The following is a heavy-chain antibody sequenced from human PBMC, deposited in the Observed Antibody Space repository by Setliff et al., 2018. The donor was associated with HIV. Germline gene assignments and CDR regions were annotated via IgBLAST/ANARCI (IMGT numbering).Heavy chain of an antibody. V-gene: IGHV4-30-4*08. CDR3: ARARSDWYNVRPYYFVL. Sequence: SETLSLTCTVSGGSISSGEYYWSWIRQPPGKSLEWLGYISSSGGTDYNPSLNSRIIISIDTSKNQFSLKLGSVTAADTAVYYCARARSDWYNVRPYYFVLWGQGTPVTVSS. D-gene: IGHD6-19*01. CDR2: ISSSGGT. CDR1: GGSISSGEYY. J-gene: IGHJ4*02.